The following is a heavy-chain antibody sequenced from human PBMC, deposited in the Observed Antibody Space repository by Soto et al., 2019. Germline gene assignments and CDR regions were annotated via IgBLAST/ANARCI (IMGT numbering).Heavy chain of an antibody. Sequence: GGSLRLSCAASGFTFSSYWMSWVRQAPGKGLEWVANIKQDGSEKYYVDSVKGRFTISRDNAKNSLYLQMNSLRAEDTAVYDCATRPLYCTNGVCYIPEYFQHWGQGTLVTVSS. J-gene: IGHJ1*01. V-gene: IGHV3-7*03. CDR1: GFTFSSYW. CDR2: IKQDGSEK. D-gene: IGHD2-8*01. CDR3: ATRPLYCTNGVCYIPEYFQH.